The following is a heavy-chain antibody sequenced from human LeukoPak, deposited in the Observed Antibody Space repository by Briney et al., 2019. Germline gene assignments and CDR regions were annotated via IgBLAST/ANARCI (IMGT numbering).Heavy chain of an antibody. J-gene: IGHJ5*02. CDR3: ARLDRSGYEMGGTWFDP. V-gene: IGHV4-59*08. Sequence: PSETLSLTCTVSGASIRSSYWSWLRQPPGKGLEWIGYIYYTGSTNSNPSLKGRVTVSLDTSKNQFSLKLSSMTAADTAVYYCARLDRSGYEMGGTWFDPWGQGTLVTVSS. CDR1: GASIRSSY. CDR2: IYYTGST. D-gene: IGHD3-22*01.